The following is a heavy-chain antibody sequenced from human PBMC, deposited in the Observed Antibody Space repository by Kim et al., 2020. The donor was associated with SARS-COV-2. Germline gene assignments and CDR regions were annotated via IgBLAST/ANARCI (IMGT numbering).Heavy chain of an antibody. J-gene: IGHJ5*02. V-gene: IGHV3-33*01. CDR1: GFTFSSYG. CDR3: ARKAGSGWYGADWFDP. Sequence: GGSLRLSCAASGFTFSSYGMHWVRQAPGKGLEWVAVIWYDGSNKYYADSVKGRFTISRDNSKNTLYLQMNSLRAEDMAVYYCARKAGSGWYGADWFDPWGQGTLVTVSS. D-gene: IGHD6-19*01. CDR2: IWYDGSNK.